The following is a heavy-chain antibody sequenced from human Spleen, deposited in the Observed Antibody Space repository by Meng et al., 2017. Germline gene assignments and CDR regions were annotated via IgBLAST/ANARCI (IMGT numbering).Heavy chain of an antibody. CDR3: ARGGAASYYDSSGYYFDSFDV. D-gene: IGHD3-22*01. Sequence: ASVKVSCKASGYSFTNYGISWVRQAPGQGLEWMGWISGYNGDTNHAQKLQGRVTMTTDTSTGTAYMELRSLRSDDTAVYFCARGGAASYYDSSGYYFDSFDVWGQGTMVTVSS. J-gene: IGHJ3*01. CDR1: GYSFTNYG. V-gene: IGHV1-18*01. CDR2: ISGYNGDT.